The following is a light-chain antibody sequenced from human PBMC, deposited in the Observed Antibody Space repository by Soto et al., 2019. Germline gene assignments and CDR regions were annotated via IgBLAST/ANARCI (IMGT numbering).Light chain of an antibody. CDR2: EVS. J-gene: IGLJ1*01. CDR1: TSDVGGYNF. CDR3: SSYSNSRTQYV. V-gene: IGLV2-14*01. Sequence: QSALTQPASVSGSPGQSITISCTGTTSDVGGYNFVAWYQHHPGKAPKVMVYEVSSRPSGVSNRFSGSKSGNTASLTISGLQAEDEADYVGSSYSNSRTQYVFGTGTKVTVL.